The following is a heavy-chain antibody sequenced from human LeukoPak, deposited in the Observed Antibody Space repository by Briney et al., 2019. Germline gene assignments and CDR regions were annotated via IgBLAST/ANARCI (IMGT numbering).Heavy chain of an antibody. CDR1: GYTFITYD. CDR2: VNSYIGDT. CDR3: ARGNIREWPLDY. V-gene: IGHV1-3*04. J-gene: IGHJ4*01. D-gene: IGHD3-3*01. Sequence: GASVKVSCKVSGYTFITYDIHWVRQAPGQRLEWMGCVNSYIGDTNHSQNFQGRVTITRDISANTAYMELSSLTSEDTAVYYCARGNIREWPLDYWGQGVLVTVFS.